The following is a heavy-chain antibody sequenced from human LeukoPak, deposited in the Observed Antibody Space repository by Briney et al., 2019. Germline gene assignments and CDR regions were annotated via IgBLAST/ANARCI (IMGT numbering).Heavy chain of an antibody. J-gene: IGHJ5*02. Sequence: SETLSLTCSVSGGSMSSYYWSWIRQPPGKGLEWIGEINHSGSTNYNPSLKSRVTISVDTSKNQFSLKLSSVTAADTAVYYCARAGSSYSSGWYGVNWFDPWGQGTLVTVSS. V-gene: IGHV4-34*01. CDR2: INHSGST. CDR3: ARAGSSYSSGWYGVNWFDP. CDR1: GGSMSSYY. D-gene: IGHD6-19*01.